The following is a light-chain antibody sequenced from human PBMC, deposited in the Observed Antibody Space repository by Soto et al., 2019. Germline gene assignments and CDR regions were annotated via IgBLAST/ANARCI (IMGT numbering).Light chain of an antibody. CDR1: ESVNDN. J-gene: IGKJ4*01. CDR3: QQSYSARLT. V-gene: IGKV3-15*01. CDR2: GAS. Sequence: TVMTQSPATLSVSPGARVTLSCWASESVNDNLAWYHQKPGQAPRLLIYGASTRATGIPARFSGSGSGTDFTLTISSLQPEDFATYYCQQSYSARLTFGGGTKVAIK.